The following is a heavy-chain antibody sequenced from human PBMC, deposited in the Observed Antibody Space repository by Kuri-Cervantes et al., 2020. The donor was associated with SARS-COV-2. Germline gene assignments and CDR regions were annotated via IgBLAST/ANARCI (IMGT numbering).Heavy chain of an antibody. V-gene: IGHV3-23*01. CDR2: ISGSGGST. CDR1: GFSFSSFA. D-gene: IGHD4-11*01. J-gene: IGHJ6*02. Sequence: GESLKISCAASGFSFSSFAMHWVRQAPGKGLEWVSAISGSGGSTYYADSVKGRFTISRDNSKNTLYLQMNSLRAEDTAVYYCARGGSNYYGMDVWGQGTTVTVSS. CDR3: ARGGSNYYGMDV.